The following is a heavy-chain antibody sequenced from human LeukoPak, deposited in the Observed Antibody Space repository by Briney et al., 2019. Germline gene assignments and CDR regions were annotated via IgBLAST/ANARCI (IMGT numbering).Heavy chain of an antibody. CDR2: ISSSGTTT. V-gene: IGHV3-48*03. J-gene: IGHJ4*02. CDR3: ASIGYSGYGRYFDY. Sequence: GGSLRLSCAASGFTFSTYEMNWVRQAPGKGLEWVSYISSSGTTTYYADSVKGRFTISRDNARNSLYLQMNSMRAEDTAVYYCASIGYSGYGRYFDYWGQGTLVTVSS. CDR1: GFTFSTYE. D-gene: IGHD5-12*01.